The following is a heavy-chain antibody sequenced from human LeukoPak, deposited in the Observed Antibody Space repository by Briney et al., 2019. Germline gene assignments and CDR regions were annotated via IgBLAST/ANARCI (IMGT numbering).Heavy chain of an antibody. CDR2: ISSGSSTI. Sequence: GGSLRLSCAASGFTFSSYSMNWVRQAPGKGLEWVSYISSGSSTIYYADSVKGRFTISRDNAKNSLYLQMNSLRAEDTAVYYCARDLHSYGYWGQGTLVTVSS. J-gene: IGHJ4*02. D-gene: IGHD5-18*01. CDR3: ARDLHSYGY. CDR1: GFTFSSYS. V-gene: IGHV3-48*01.